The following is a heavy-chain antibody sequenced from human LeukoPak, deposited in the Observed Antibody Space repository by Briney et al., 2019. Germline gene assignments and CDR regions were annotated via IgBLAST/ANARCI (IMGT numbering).Heavy chain of an antibody. CDR3: ARPCGDQWYFDL. D-gene: IGHD2-21*01. Sequence: GGSLRLSCAASGFTFSSYSMNWVRQAPGKGLEWVSSISSSSSYIYYADSVKGRFTISRDNAKNSLYLQMNSLRAEDTAVYYCARPCGDQWYFDLWGRGTLVTVSS. V-gene: IGHV3-21*01. J-gene: IGHJ2*01. CDR2: ISSSSSYI. CDR1: GFTFSSYS.